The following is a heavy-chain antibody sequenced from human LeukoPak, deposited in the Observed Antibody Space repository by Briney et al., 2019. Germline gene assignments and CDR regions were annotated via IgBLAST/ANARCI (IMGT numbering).Heavy chain of an antibody. J-gene: IGHJ4*02. CDR2: MNPNSGNT. CDR1: GYTFTTYV. Sequence: ASVKVSCKASGYTFTTYVINWVRQASGQGLEWMGWMNPNSGNTGYAQKFQDRVTMTRNTSISTAYMELSSLRSEDTAVYYCARGLALDKSHVDYWGQGTLVTVSS. CDR3: ARGLALDKSHVDY. V-gene: IGHV1-8*01.